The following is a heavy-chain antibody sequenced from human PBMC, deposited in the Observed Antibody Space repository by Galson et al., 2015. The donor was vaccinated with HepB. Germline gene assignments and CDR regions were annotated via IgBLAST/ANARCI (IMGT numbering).Heavy chain of an antibody. J-gene: IGHJ4*02. CDR1: GYTLTELS. CDR3: ATFVRYSSDYYYFDY. V-gene: IGHV1-24*01. CDR2: FDPEDGET. Sequence: SVKVSCKVSGYTLTELSMHWVRQAPGKGLEWVGGFDPEDGETIYAQKFQGRVTMTEDTSTDTTYIELSSLRSENTAVYYCATFVRYSSDYYYFDYWGQGTLVTVSS. D-gene: IGHD3-22*01.